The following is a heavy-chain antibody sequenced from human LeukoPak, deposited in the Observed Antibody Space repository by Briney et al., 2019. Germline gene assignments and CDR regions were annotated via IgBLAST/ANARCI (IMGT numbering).Heavy chain of an antibody. CDR1: GFTFSSFA. CDR3: ARRAGSYSHSYDY. CDR2: ISGSGGST. V-gene: IGHV3-23*01. D-gene: IGHD2-15*01. J-gene: IGHJ4*02. Sequence: GGSLRLSCAASGFTFSSFAMSWVRQAPGKGLEWVSAISGSGGSTYYADSVRGRFIISKDNSKNTLYLQMNSLRAEDTAVYYCARRAGSYSHSYDYWGQGTLVTVSS.